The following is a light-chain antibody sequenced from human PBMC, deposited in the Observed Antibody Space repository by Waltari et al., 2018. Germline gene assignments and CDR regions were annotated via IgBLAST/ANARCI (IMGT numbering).Light chain of an antibody. CDR3: QQYDNLLPAWT. CDR1: QDISNY. J-gene: IGKJ1*01. V-gene: IGKV1-33*01. CDR2: DAS. Sequence: DIQMTQSPSSLSASVGDRVTITCQAGQDISNYLNWYQQKPGKAPKLLIYDASNLETGVPSRFSGSGSGTYFTFTISSLQPEDIATYYCQQYDNLLPAWTFGQGTKVEIK.